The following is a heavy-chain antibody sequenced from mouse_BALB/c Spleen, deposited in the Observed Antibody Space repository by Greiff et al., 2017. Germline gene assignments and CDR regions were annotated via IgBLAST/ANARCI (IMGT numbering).Heavy chain of an antibody. Sequence: EVQLQESGGGLVQPGGSRKLSCEASGFTFSSFGMHWVRQAPEKGLEWVAYISRGSSTIYYADTVKGRFTISRDNPKNTLFLQMTSLRSEDTAVYYCARGGNWESYFDYWGQGTTLTVSS. V-gene: IGHV5-17*02. CDR3: ARGGNWESYFDY. CDR1: GFTFSSFG. CDR2: ISRGSSTI. J-gene: IGHJ2*01. D-gene: IGHD4-1*01.